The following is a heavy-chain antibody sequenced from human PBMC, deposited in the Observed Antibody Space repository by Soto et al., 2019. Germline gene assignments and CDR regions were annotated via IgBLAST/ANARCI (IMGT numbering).Heavy chain of an antibody. CDR1: GFTFSSYA. V-gene: IGHV3-23*01. CDR2: ISGSGGST. D-gene: IGHD3-3*01. Sequence: GGSLRLSCAASGFTFSSYAMSWVRQAPGKGLEWVSAISGSGGSTYYADSVKGRFTISRDNSKNTLYLQMNSLRAEDTAVYYCAKTSTYYDFWSGYYPPTGMDVWGQGTMVTVSS. J-gene: IGHJ6*02. CDR3: AKTSTYYDFWSGYYPPTGMDV.